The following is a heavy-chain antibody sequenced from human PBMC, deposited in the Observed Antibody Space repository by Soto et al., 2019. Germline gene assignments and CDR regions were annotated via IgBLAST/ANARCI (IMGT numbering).Heavy chain of an antibody. CDR3: ARDSAYCGGDCSYYYYYGMDV. CDR1: GFTFSDYY. V-gene: IGHV3-11*06. D-gene: IGHD2-21*02. Sequence: QVQLVESGGGLVKPGGSLRLSCAASGFTFSDYYMSWIRQAPGKGLEWVSYISSSSSFTNYADSVKGRFTISRDNAKNSLYLQMNSLRAEDTAVYYCARDSAYCGGDCSYYYYYGMDVWGQGTTVTVSS. CDR2: ISSSSSFT. J-gene: IGHJ6*02.